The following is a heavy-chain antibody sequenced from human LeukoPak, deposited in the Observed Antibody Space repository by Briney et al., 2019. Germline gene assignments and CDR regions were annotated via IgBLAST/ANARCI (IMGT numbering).Heavy chain of an antibody. V-gene: IGHV1-18*01. D-gene: IGHD1-26*01. Sequence: ASVKVSCKASGYTFTSYGINWLRQAPGQGLEWMGWISTYSGNTNYAQKFQGRVTMTRDTSISTAYMELSRLRSDDTAVYYCASATTLYYYYGMDVWGQGTTVTVSS. CDR2: ISTYSGNT. CDR3: ASATTLYYYYGMDV. CDR1: GYTFTSYG. J-gene: IGHJ6*02.